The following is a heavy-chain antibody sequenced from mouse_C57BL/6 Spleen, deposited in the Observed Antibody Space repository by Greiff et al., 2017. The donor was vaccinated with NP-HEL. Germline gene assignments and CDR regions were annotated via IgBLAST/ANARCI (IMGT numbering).Heavy chain of an antibody. Sequence: EVQLQQSGAELVRPGASVKLSCTASGFNIKDYYMHWVKQRPEQGLEWIGRIDPEDGDTEYAPKFQGKATMTADTSSNTAYLQLSSLTSEDTAVYYCTTRYPHYYGSTYYFDYWGQGTTLTVSS. CDR2: IDPEDGDT. V-gene: IGHV14-1*01. D-gene: IGHD1-1*01. CDR1: GFNIKDYY. J-gene: IGHJ2*01. CDR3: TTRYPHYYGSTYYFDY.